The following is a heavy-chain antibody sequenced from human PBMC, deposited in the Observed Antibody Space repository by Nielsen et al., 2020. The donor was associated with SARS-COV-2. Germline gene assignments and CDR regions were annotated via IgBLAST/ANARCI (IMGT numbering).Heavy chain of an antibody. CDR3: AREGREGPIIGGMDV. CDR2: ISSNGGST. V-gene: IGHV3-64*02. D-gene: IGHD3-10*01. Sequence: ESLKISCAASGFTFSSYAMHWVRQAPGKGLEYVSAISSNGGSTYYADSVKGRFTISRDNSKNTLYLQMGSLRAEDMAVYYCAREGREGPIIGGMDVGGQGTTVTVSS. J-gene: IGHJ6*02. CDR1: GFTFSSYA.